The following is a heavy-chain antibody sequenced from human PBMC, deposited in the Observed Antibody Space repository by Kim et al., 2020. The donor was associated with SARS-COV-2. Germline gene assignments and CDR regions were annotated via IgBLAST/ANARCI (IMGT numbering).Heavy chain of an antibody. V-gene: IGHV1-2*02. J-gene: IGHJ4*02. Sequence: ASVKVSCKASRYTFTDYYMHWVRQAPGQGLEWMGWINPNSGGTNYAQKFQGRVTMTRDTSISTAYMELSRLRSDDTAVYYCARRRCPTVRGYSYGEIDYWGQGTLVTVSS. CDR1: RYTFTDYY. CDR3: ARRRCPTVRGYSYGEIDY. CDR2: INPNSGGT. D-gene: IGHD5-18*01.